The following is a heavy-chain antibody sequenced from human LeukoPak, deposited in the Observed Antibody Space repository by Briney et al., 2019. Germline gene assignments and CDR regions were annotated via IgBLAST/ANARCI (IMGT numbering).Heavy chain of an antibody. CDR2: IWYDGSNK. D-gene: IGHD2-15*01. J-gene: IGHJ5*02. CDR1: GFTFSSYS. Sequence: GGSLRLSCAASGFTFSSYSMNWVRQAPGKGLEWVAVIWYDGSNKYYADSVKGRFTISRDNSKNTLYLQSSRLRAEDTAVYYCARDGSQSCSAGSCDWFDPWGQGALVTVSS. V-gene: IGHV3-33*08. CDR3: ARDGSQSCSAGSCDWFDP.